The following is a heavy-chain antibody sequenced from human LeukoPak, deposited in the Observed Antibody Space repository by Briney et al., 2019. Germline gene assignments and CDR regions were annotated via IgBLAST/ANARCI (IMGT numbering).Heavy chain of an antibody. CDR3: ARELIVANDAFDI. V-gene: IGHV3-7*01. CDR2: IKQDGSEK. D-gene: IGHD5-12*01. Sequence: PGGSPRLSCAASGFTFSSYGMHWVRQAPGKGLEWVANIKQDGSEKYYVDSVKGRFTISRDNAKNSLYLQMNSLRAEDTAVYYCARELIVANDAFDIWGQGTMVTVSS. J-gene: IGHJ3*02. CDR1: GFTFSSYG.